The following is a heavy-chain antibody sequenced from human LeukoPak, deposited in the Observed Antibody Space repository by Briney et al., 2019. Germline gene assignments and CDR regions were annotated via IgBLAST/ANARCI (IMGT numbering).Heavy chain of an antibody. D-gene: IGHD3-10*01. CDR1: GFTFNNAW. CDR2: IKVKTGGETT. J-gene: IGHJ4*02. Sequence: GGSLRLSCAASGFTFNNAWMSWVRQAPGKGLEWVGRIKVKTGGETTDYATPVKGRFIISRDDSKDTPYLQMNSLKTEDTGVYYCTTEGYYVSGIYWGQGTLVTVSS. CDR3: TTEGYYVSGIY. V-gene: IGHV3-15*01.